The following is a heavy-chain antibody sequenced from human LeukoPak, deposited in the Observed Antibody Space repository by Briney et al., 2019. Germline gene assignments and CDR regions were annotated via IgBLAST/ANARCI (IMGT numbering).Heavy chain of an antibody. CDR2: IYYSGST. J-gene: IGHJ4*02. CDR3: ARVNTYYDSSGYVFDY. V-gene: IGHV4-38-2*02. D-gene: IGHD3-22*01. Sequence: SETLSLTCTVSGYSISSGYYWGWIRQPPGKGLEWIGSIYYSGSTYYNPSLKSRVTISVDTSKNQFSLKLSSVTAADTAVYYCARVNTYYDSSGYVFDYWGQGTLVTVSS. CDR1: GYSISSGYY.